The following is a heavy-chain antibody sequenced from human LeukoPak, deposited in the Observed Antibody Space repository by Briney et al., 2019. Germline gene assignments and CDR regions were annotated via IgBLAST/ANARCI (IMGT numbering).Heavy chain of an antibody. J-gene: IGHJ3*02. CDR1: GGTFSINA. CDR2: IIPMSETP. CDR3: ARDKNSGECVSNSCYGVWPLDI. Sequence: SVKVSCKASGGTFSINAITWVRQVPGQGLEWMGGIIPMSETPKYTQKFQGRVTITTDESTNTAYMELSSLRSEDTAVYYCARDKNSGECVSNSCYGVWPLDIWGQGTMVTVSS. V-gene: IGHV1-69*05. D-gene: IGHD2-2*01.